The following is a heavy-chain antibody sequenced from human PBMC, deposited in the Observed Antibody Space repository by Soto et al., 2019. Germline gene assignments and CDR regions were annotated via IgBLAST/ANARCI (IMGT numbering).Heavy chain of an antibody. Sequence: PSETLSLTCTVSGGSTSSSSYYWGWIRQPPGKGLEWIGNVYYGGSTYYNPSLKSRVTISVETSKSQFSLKLSSVTAADTAVYYCAGGDYYHSSGYYFYYYTMHVWGQGTTVTVSS. CDR1: GGSTSSSSYY. CDR3: AGGDYYHSSGYYFYYYTMHV. J-gene: IGHJ6*02. V-gene: IGHV4-39*01. CDR2: VYYGGST. D-gene: IGHD3-22*01.